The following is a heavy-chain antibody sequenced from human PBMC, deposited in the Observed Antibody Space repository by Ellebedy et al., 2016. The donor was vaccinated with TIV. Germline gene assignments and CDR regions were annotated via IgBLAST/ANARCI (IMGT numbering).Heavy chain of an antibody. CDR1: GGSISSYY. D-gene: IGHD6-13*01. Sequence: SETLSLTXTVSGGSISSYYWSWIRQPPGKGLEWIGYIYYSGSTNYNPSLKSRVTISVDTSKNQFSLKLSSVTAADTAVYYCARDNGRRAAAGDFYYYYGMDVWGQGTTVTVSS. CDR2: IYYSGST. CDR3: ARDNGRRAAAGDFYYYYGMDV. J-gene: IGHJ6*02. V-gene: IGHV4-59*01.